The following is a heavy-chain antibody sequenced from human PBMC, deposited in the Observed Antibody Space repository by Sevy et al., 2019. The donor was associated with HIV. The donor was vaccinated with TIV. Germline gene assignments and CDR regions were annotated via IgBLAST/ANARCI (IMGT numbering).Heavy chain of an antibody. CDR1: GDSISGYY. CDR3: ARAWSGYYYAMDV. CDR2: IYYNGRT. J-gene: IGHJ6*02. D-gene: IGHD3-3*01. V-gene: IGHV4-59*01. Sequence: SETLYLTCTVSGDSISGYYWSWIRQPPGKGLQWIGYIYYNGRTNYNPSLKRRVTISEDTSKNQFSLRLTSVTAADTAVYYCARAWSGYYYAMDVWGQGTTVTVSS.